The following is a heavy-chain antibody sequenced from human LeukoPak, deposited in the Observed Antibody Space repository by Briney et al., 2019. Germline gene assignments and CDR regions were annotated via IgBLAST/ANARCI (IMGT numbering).Heavy chain of an antibody. J-gene: IGHJ4*02. CDR2: IPYDGSDK. V-gene: IGHV3-30-3*01. CDR3: ARDGASRGAPDDY. D-gene: IGHD2-15*01. Sequence: PGGSLRLSCAASGFTFSRYAMHWVRQAPGKGLDWVAVIPYDGSDKYYADSVKGRFTISRDNSKNTLYLQMNSLRPEDTAMYYCARDGASRGAPDDYWGRGTLVTVSS. CDR1: GFTFSRYA.